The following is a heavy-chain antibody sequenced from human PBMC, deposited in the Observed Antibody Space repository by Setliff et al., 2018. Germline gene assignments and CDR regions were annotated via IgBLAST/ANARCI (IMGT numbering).Heavy chain of an antibody. D-gene: IGHD2-15*01. CDR3: ARGDRYCSGGSCYLGASYYYGMDV. V-gene: IGHV1-18*01. J-gene: IGHJ6*02. CDR2: ISAYNGNT. CDR1: GYTFTSYG. Sequence: GASVKVSCKASGYTFTSYGISWVRQAPGQGLEWMGWISAYNGNTNYAQKLQGRVTMTTDTSTSTAYMELRSLRSDDTAVYYCARGDRYCSGGSCYLGASYYYGMDVWGQGTTVTVSS.